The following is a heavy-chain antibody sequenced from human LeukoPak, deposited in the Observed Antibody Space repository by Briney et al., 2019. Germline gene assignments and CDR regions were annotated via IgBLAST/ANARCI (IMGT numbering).Heavy chain of an antibody. CDR3: AKTAQNWNPRGYFDY. D-gene: IGHD1-1*01. CDR1: GFTFTYAW. Sequence: GGSLRLSCAASGFTFTYAWMSWVRQAPGKGLDWVGRIKSKVDDGTTDYATPVKGRFAVSRDDSKNMLYLQMNSLKTEDTAVYYCAKTAQNWNPRGYFDYWGQGTLVTVSS. J-gene: IGHJ4*02. CDR2: IKSKVDDGTT. V-gene: IGHV3-15*01.